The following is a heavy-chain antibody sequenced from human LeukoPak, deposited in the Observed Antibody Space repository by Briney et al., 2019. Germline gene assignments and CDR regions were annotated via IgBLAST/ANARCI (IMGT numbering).Heavy chain of an antibody. Sequence: NWIXQSPSRGLXXLGXTYYRSKWYNDYGVSVRSRITINPDTSKNQFSLQLNSVTPEDTAMYYCARATYSSGWYEDYFDYWGQGTLVTVSS. CDR2: TYYRSKWYN. D-gene: IGHD6-19*01. V-gene: IGHV6-1*01. J-gene: IGHJ4*02. CDR3: ARATYSSGWYEDYFDY.